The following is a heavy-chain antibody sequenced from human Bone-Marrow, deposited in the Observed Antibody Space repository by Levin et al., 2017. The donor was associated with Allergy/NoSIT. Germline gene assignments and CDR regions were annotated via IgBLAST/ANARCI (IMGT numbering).Heavy chain of an antibody. J-gene: IGHJ3*02. CDR3: TRGGPTGCHDDSTSYGGAFDI. CDR2: IKQDGSQR. Sequence: GGSLRLSCTASGFTFNSHWMTWVRQTPEKGLEWVAHIKQDGSQRYYVDSVKGRFTISRDNAKNSLYLEMNSLGAEDTALYYCTRGGPTGCHDDSTSYGGAFDIWGQGTMVTVSS. D-gene: IGHD3-22*01. CDR1: GFTFNSHW. V-gene: IGHV3-7*01.